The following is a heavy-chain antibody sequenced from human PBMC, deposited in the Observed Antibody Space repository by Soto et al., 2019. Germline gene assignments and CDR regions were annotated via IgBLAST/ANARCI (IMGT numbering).Heavy chain of an antibody. CDR1: GFTFSNAW. V-gene: IGHV3-15*01. Sequence: PGGSLRLSCAASGFTFSNAWMSLVRQAPGKGLEWVGRIKSKTDGGTTDYAAPVKGRFTISRDDSKNTLYLQMNSLKTEDTAVYYCTSNLGYCSGGSCYPAYYFDYWGQGTLVTVSS. J-gene: IGHJ4*02. D-gene: IGHD2-15*01. CDR3: TSNLGYCSGGSCYPAYYFDY. CDR2: IKSKTDGGTT.